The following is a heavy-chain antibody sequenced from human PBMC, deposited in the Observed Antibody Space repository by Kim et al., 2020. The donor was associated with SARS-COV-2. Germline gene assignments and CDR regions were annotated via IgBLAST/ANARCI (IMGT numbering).Heavy chain of an antibody. CDR3: ARGRRVEYSSSRGWFDP. CDR2: INHSGST. Sequence: SETLSLTCAVYGGSFSGYYWSWIRQPPGKGLEWIGEINHSGSTNYNPSPKSRVTISVDTSKNQFSLKLSSVTAADTAVYYCARGRRVEYSSSRGWFDPWGQGTLVTVSS. CDR1: GGSFSGYY. J-gene: IGHJ5*02. D-gene: IGHD6-6*01. V-gene: IGHV4-34*01.